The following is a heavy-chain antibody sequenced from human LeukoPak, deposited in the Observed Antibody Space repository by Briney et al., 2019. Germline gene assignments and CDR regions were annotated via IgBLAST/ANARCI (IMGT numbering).Heavy chain of an antibody. D-gene: IGHD3-16*02. CDR3: ARESPGELSSYFDY. CDR2: INTDGSST. Sequence: GGSLRLSCAASGFTFSSYWMHWVRQAPGKGLVWVSRINTDGSSTTYADSVKGRFAISRDNSKNTLYLQMNSLRAEDTAVYYCARESPGELSSYFDYWGQGTLVTVSS. V-gene: IGHV3-74*01. J-gene: IGHJ4*02. CDR1: GFTFSSYW.